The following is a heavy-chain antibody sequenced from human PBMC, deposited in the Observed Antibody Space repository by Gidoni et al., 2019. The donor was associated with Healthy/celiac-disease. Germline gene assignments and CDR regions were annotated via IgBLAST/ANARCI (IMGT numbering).Heavy chain of an antibody. CDR3: ARDLGYFDWLLLGDQTGSGAFDI. CDR1: GVPISSYY. Sequence: QVQLQESGPGLVKPSEPLSLTCAVSGVPISSYYWSWIRQPAGKGLEWIGRIYTSGSTNYNPSLKSRVTMSVDTSKNQFSLKLSSVTAADTAVYYCARDLGYFDWLLLGDQTGSGAFDIWGQGTMVTVSS. J-gene: IGHJ3*02. V-gene: IGHV4-4*07. D-gene: IGHD3-9*01. CDR2: IYTSGST.